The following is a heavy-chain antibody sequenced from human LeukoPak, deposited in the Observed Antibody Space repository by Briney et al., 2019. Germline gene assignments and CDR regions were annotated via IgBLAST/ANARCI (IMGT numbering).Heavy chain of an antibody. D-gene: IGHD3-22*01. CDR1: GGTFSSYA. Sequence: SVKVSCKASGGTFSSYAISWVRQAPGQGLEWMGGIIPIFGTANYAQKFQGRVTITADESTSTAYMELSSLRSEDTAVYYCARAGAHYYDSSGYYDRFDYWGQGTLVTVSS. CDR3: ARAGAHYYDSSGYYDRFDY. V-gene: IGHV1-69*13. CDR2: IIPIFGTA. J-gene: IGHJ4*02.